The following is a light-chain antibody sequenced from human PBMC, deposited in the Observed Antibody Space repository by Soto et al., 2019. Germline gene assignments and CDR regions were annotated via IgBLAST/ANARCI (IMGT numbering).Light chain of an antibody. CDR3: QQYGRSPFT. J-gene: IGKJ3*01. V-gene: IGKV3-20*01. CDR1: QSISSSY. CDR2: GAS. Sequence: EIVLTQSPGTLSLSPGERATLSCRASQSISSSYLAWYQQKPGQAPRLLTYGASSRATGIPDRFSGSGSGTDFTLTISRLEPEDFEVYFCQQYGRSPFTFGPGTKVDVK.